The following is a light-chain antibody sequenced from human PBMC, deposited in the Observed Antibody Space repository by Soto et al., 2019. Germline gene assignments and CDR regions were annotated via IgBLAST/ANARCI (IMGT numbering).Light chain of an antibody. CDR1: SSDVGAYDY. J-gene: IGLJ1*01. CDR3: ISYTSISTYV. Sequence: QSALTQPASVSGSLGQSITISCTGTSSDVGAYDYVSWYQQHPGKAPKLIIYEVSSRPSGVSNRFSGSKSGNTASLTIAGLQGEDEADYYCISYTSISTYVFGTGTQLTVL. V-gene: IGLV2-14*01. CDR2: EVS.